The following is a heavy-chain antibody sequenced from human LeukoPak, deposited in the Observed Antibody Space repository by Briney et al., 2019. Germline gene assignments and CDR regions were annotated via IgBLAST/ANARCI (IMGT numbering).Heavy chain of an antibody. V-gene: IGHV3-21*01. J-gene: IGHJ4*02. Sequence: GGSLRLSCVASGFTFSSFTINWVRQAPGKGLEWVSSISSSSSYIYYAESVKGRFTISRENAKNTLYLQMNSLIVEDTAVYYCVRTHSSGYYYFDSWGQGTLVTVPS. CDR3: VRTHSSGYYYFDS. CDR1: GFTFSSFT. CDR2: ISSSSSYI. D-gene: IGHD3-22*01.